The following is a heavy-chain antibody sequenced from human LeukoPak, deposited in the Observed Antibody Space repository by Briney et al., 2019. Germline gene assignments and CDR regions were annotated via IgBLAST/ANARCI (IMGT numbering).Heavy chain of an antibody. CDR1: GFTFSSYS. CDR2: ICSSSYI. D-gene: IGHD6-19*01. Sequence: PGGSLRLSCAASGFTFSSYSMNWVRQAPGKGLEWVSSICSSSYIYYADSVKGRFTISRDNAKNSLYLQMNSLRAEDTAVYYCATGLYSSGWFGDYYYGMDVWGQGTTVTVSS. J-gene: IGHJ6*02. CDR3: ATGLYSSGWFGDYYYGMDV. V-gene: IGHV3-21*04.